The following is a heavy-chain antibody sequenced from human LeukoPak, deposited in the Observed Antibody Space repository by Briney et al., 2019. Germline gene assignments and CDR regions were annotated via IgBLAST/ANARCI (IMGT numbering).Heavy chain of an antibody. CDR1: GFTFSSYW. V-gene: IGHV3-23*01. J-gene: IGHJ3*02. Sequence: GGSLRLSCAASGFTFSSYWMHWARHAPGKGLEWVSAISGSGGSTYYADSVKGRFTISRDNSKNTLYLQMNSLRAEDTAAYYCAKTGTYYDFWSGHRRAFDIWGQGTMVTVSS. CDR3: AKTGTYYDFWSGHRRAFDI. D-gene: IGHD3-3*01. CDR2: ISGSGGST.